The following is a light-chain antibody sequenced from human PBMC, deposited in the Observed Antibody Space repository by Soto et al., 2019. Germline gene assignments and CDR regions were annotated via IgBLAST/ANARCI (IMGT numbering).Light chain of an antibody. Sequence: EIVVTQSPSTLSVSPGERVTLSCRASQSVSSSLAWYQQRPGQAPRLLIYDTSTRAAGISARFCGSGSGTEFTLTISSLQSEEFAVYYCQQYNDWPPGTFGQGTAVEIK. CDR1: QSVSSS. CDR2: DTS. CDR3: QQYNDWPPGT. V-gene: IGKV3-15*01. J-gene: IGKJ1*01.